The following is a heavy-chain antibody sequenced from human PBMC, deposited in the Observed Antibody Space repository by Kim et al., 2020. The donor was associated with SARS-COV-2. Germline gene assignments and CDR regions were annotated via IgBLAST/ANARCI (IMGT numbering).Heavy chain of an antibody. J-gene: IGHJ4*02. CDR1: GGSISSGDYY. CDR2: IYYSGST. D-gene: IGHD3-3*01. CDR3: ARARATSITIFGVVIGHKCDY. Sequence: SETLSLTCTVSGGSISSGDYYWSWIRQPPGKGLEWIGYIYYSGSTYYNQSLKSRVTISVDTSKNQFSLKLSSVTAADTAVYYCARARATSITIFGVVIGHKCDYWSQGTLVTVSS. V-gene: IGHV4-30-4*01.